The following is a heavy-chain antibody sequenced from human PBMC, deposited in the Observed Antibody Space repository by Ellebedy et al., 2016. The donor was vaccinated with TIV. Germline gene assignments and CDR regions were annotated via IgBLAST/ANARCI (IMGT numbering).Heavy chain of an antibody. CDR1: GFTFSSHA. CDR3: VKLDSSGYYYGRLDY. CDR2: ISADSANT. D-gene: IGHD3-22*01. J-gene: IGHJ4*02. Sequence: GGSLRLSCVASGFTFSSHAMSWVRQAPGKGLEWVSGISADSANTHYADSVKGRFTISRDNSKNTQYLQMNSLRAEDTAVYYCVKLDSSGYYYGRLDYWGQGTLVTVSS. V-gene: IGHV3-23*01.